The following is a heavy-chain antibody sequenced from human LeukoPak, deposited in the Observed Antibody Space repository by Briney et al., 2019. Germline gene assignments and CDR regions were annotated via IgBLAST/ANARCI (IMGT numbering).Heavy chain of an antibody. D-gene: IGHD3-22*01. V-gene: IGHV1-69*13. J-gene: IGHJ4*02. CDR3: ARGGTYYYDSIGIDY. Sequence: SVKVSCKASGGTFSSYAISWVRQAPGQGLEWMGGIIPIFGTANYAQKFQGRVTITADESTSTAYMELSSLRSEDTAVYYCARGGTYYYDSIGIDYWGQGTLVTVSS. CDR2: IIPIFGTA. CDR1: GGTFSSYA.